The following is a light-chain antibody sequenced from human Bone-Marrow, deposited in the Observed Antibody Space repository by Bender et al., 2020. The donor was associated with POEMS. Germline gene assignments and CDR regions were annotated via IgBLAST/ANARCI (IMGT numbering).Light chain of an antibody. CDR1: SLRSYY. CDR2: GRE. J-gene: IGLJ3*02. CDR3: NSRDSSGNHLGVV. V-gene: IGLV3-19*01. Sequence: SSELTQDPAVSVALGQTVTITCQGDSLRSYYASWYQQKPGRAPLLVIYGRESRPSGIPDRFSGSSSGNTASLTITGAQAEDEADYYCNSRDSSGNHLGVVFGGGTKLTVL.